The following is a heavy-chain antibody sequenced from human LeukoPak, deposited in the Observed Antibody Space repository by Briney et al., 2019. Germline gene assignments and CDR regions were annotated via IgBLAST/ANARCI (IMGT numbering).Heavy chain of an antibody. CDR1: GYSFTSYW. D-gene: IGHD1-26*01. J-gene: IGHJ5*02. Sequence: GESLKISCRGSGYSFTSYWIGWVRQMPGKGLEWMGNTYPGDSDTRYSPSFQGQVTISADKSISTAYLQWSSLKASDTAMYYCARLASGNYYNWFDPWGQGTLVTVSS. V-gene: IGHV5-51*01. CDR3: ARLASGNYYNWFDP. CDR2: TYPGDSDT.